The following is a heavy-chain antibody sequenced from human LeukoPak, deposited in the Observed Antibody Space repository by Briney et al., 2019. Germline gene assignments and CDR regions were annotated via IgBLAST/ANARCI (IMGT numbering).Heavy chain of an antibody. CDR3: ARVWGDCSSTSCYTGYYYYYYMDV. CDR1: CGSFSGYY. D-gene: IGHD2-2*02. V-gene: IGHV4-34*01. CDR2: INHRGST. Sequence: SETLSLTCAVFCGSFSGYYWSWIRQPPGKGREQNEEINHRGSTNDNPSLKSRVTISVDTSKDHFSLTRSSVTAADTAVYYCARVWGDCSSTSCYTGYYYYYYMDVWGKGTTVTVSS. J-gene: IGHJ6*03.